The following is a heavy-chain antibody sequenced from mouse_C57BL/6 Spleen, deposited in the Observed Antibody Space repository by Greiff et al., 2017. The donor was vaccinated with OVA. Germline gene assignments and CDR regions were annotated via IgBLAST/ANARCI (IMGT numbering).Heavy chain of an antibody. Sequence: QVQLKQPGAELVKPGASVKLSCKASGYTFTSYWMQWVKQRPGQGLEWIGEIDPSDSYTNYNQQFKGKATLTVDTSSCTAYMQLSSLTSEDSAVYYCARSNYLYAMDYWGQGTSVTVSS. J-gene: IGHJ4*01. CDR3: ARSNYLYAMDY. CDR2: IDPSDSYT. CDR1: GYTFTSYW. V-gene: IGHV1-50*01. D-gene: IGHD2-5*01.